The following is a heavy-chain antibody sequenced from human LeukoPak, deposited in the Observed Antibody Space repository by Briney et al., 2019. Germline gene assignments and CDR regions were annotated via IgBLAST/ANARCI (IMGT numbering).Heavy chain of an antibody. D-gene: IGHD7-27*01. J-gene: IGHJ4*02. CDR1: GGSISSSSYY. CDR3: ASRKLGNDY. Sequence: SETLSLTCTVSGGSISSSSYYWGWIRQPPGKGLEWIGSIHYSGSTNYSPSLKSRVTISADTSQNQFSLKLSSVTAADTAVYYCASRKLGNDYWGQGTLVTVSS. CDR2: IHYSGST. V-gene: IGHV4-39*07.